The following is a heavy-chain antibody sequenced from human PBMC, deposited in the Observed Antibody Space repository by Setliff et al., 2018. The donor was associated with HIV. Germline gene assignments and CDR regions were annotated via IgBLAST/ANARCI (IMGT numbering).Heavy chain of an antibody. Sequence: SETLSLTCAVYGGSFSGYYWSWIRQPPGKGLEWIGYINYSGRIYYNPSLKSRLFISLDTSENQFSLQVTSVTAADAAIYYCARAAYSYGYNDYWGQGTLVTVSS. CDR3: ARAAYSYGYNDY. D-gene: IGHD5-18*01. J-gene: IGHJ4*02. V-gene: IGHV4-34*09. CDR2: INYSGRI. CDR1: GGSFSGYY.